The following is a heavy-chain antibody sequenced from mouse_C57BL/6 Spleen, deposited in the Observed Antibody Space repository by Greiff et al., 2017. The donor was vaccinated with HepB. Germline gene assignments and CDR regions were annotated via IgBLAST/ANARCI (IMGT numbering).Heavy chain of an antibody. CDR1: GFTFSDFY. CDR2: SRNKANDYTT. J-gene: IGHJ4*01. V-gene: IGHV7-1*01. Sequence: EVMLVESGGGLVQSGRSLRLSCATSGFTFSDFYMEWVRQAPGKGLEWIAASRNKANDYTTEYSASVKGRFIVSRDTSQSILYLQMNALRAEDTAIYYCARGLTGAYYYAMDYWGQGTSVTVSS. D-gene: IGHD4-1*01. CDR3: ARGLTGAYYYAMDY.